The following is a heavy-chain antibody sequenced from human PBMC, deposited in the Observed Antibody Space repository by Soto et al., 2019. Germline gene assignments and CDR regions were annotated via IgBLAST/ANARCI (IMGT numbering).Heavy chain of an antibody. CDR3: AHRAYFDSGIQFDY. D-gene: IGHD3-10*01. V-gene: IGHV2-5*02. CDR2: IYWDDEK. CDR1: GFSLSTSGVG. J-gene: IGHJ4*02. Sequence: QITLKESGPTLVKPTQPLTLTCTFSGFSLSTSGVGVGWIRQPPGKALEWLAIIYWDDEKRYSPSLKTRLTVTKDTSENQVVLTMTNVDPVDTATYYCAHRAYFDSGIQFDYWGQGTLVNVSS.